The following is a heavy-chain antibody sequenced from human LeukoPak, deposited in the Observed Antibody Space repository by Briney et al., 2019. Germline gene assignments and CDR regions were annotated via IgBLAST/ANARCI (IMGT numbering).Heavy chain of an antibody. J-gene: IGHJ4*02. CDR2: IRYDGSNK. V-gene: IGHV3-30*02. CDR3: ARQYCSSNSCYTGDIVDY. D-gene: IGHD2-2*02. CDR1: GFTFSSYG. Sequence: GGSLRLSCAASGFTFSSYGMHWVRQAPGKGLEWVAFIRYDGSNKYYADSVKGRFTVSRDNAKNSLYLQMNSLRAEDTAVYFCARQYCSSNSCYTGDIVDYWGQGTLVTVSS.